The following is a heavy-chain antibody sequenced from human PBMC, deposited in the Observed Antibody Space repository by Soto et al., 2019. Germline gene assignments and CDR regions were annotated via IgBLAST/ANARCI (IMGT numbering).Heavy chain of an antibody. CDR3: ARFVVVPDAVTNGFDV. Sequence: QEELVESGGGLVKPGGSLRLSCTASGFRFSGSYMIWVRQAPGAGLEWLSYISGNGVYTQYAASVGGWFTISRDNAKRTLYLEMNSLRGEDTVTYFCARFVVVPDAVTNGFDVWGQGTTVIVSS. J-gene: IGHJ6*02. V-gene: IGHV3-11*05. CDR1: GFRFSGSY. D-gene: IGHD2-2*01. CDR2: ISGNGVYT.